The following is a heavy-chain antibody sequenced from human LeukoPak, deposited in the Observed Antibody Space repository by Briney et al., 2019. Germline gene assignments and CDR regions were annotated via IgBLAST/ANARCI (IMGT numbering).Heavy chain of an antibody. CDR3: ARVKVAGTYSVRYFDY. Sequence: SETLSLTCTVSGGSISSGSYYWSWIRQPAGKGLEWIGRIYTSGSTNYNPSLKSRVTISVDTSKNQFSLKLSSVTAADTAVYYCARVKVAGTYSVRYFDYWGQGTLVTVSS. V-gene: IGHV4-61*02. J-gene: IGHJ4*02. CDR2: IYTSGST. CDR1: GGSISSGSYY. D-gene: IGHD2-15*01.